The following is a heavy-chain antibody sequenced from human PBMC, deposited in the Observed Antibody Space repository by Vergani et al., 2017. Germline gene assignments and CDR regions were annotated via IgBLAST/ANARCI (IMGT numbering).Heavy chain of an antibody. Sequence: QVQLVQSGAEVKKPGASVKVSCKASGYTFTGYYMHWVRQAPGQGLEWMGWINPNSGGTNYAQKFQGRVTMTRDTSTSTVYMELSSLRSEDTAVYYCARGVTVGASFDYWGQGTLVTVSS. CDR2: INPNSGGT. CDR1: GYTFTGYY. D-gene: IGHD1-26*01. CDR3: ARGVTVGASFDY. V-gene: IGHV1-2*02. J-gene: IGHJ4*02.